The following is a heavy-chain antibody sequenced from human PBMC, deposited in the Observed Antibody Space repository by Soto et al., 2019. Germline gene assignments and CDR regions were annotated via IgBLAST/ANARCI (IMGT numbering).Heavy chain of an antibody. CDR2: IIPIFGTA. D-gene: IGHD3-16*01. Sequence: QVQLVQSGAEVKKPGSSVKVSCKASGGTFSSYAISWVRQAPGQGLECMGGIIPIFGTANYAQKCQGRVTITADESTSPAYMELSSLRSENKSGDYCARALNDYGGWGSFDYWGQGTLVTVSS. CDR3: ARALNDYGGWGSFDY. J-gene: IGHJ4*02. V-gene: IGHV1-69*01. CDR1: GGTFSSYA.